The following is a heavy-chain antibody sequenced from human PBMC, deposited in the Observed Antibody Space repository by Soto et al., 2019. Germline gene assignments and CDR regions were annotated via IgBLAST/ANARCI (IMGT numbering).Heavy chain of an antibody. D-gene: IGHD6-19*01. V-gene: IGHV3-53*01. CDR2: IYARGDT. J-gene: IGHJ4*02. Sequence: GSLRLSCAASGFSVSNKYMTWVRQAPGKGLEWVSTIYARGDTYYAGSVKGRFTISRDNSDNTLYLQMNSLRAEDTAMYYCARDLGGWTDYWGQGTLVTVSS. CDR3: ARDLGGWTDY. CDR1: GFSVSNKY.